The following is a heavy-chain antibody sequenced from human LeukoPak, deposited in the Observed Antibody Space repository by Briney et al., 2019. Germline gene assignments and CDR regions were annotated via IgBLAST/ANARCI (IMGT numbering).Heavy chain of an antibody. CDR2: IYYSGST. J-gene: IGHJ4*02. Sequence: SETLSLTCTDSGASIRSSPWSSIRQPPGKGLDWIGYIYYSGSTNYNPSLKSRVTISINTSKNQFSLNLTSVTAADTAVYFCARGTTPTSYWGQGALVTVSS. CDR3: ARGTTPTSY. CDR1: GASIRSSP. D-gene: IGHD1-1*01. V-gene: IGHV4-59*01.